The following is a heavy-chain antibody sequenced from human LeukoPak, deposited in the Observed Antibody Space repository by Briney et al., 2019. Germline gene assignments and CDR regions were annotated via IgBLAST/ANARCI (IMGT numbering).Heavy chain of an antibody. J-gene: IGHJ4*02. CDR1: GFTFSSFS. CDR3: ARVYPPGTYYYDSSGYSNDY. D-gene: IGHD3-22*01. Sequence: GGSLRLSCAASGFTFSSFSMNWVRQAPGKGLEWVSCISSSSSYIYYADSVKGRFTISRDNAKNSLYLQMNSLRAEDTAVYYCARVYPPGTYYYDSSGYSNDYWGQGTLVTVSS. V-gene: IGHV3-21*01. CDR2: ISSSSSYI.